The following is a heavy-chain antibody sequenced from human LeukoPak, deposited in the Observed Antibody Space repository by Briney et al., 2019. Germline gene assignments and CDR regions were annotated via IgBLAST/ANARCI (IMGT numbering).Heavy chain of an antibody. J-gene: IGHJ6*02. V-gene: IGHV3-15*05. CDR2: IYRNADGGTT. CDR1: GFTFSNAW. Sequence: GGSLRLSCAASGFTFSNAWMTWVRQAPGKGLEWVGRIYRNADGGTTDYAAPVKGRFTISRDDSKNTLYLRMNSLKTEDTAVYYYYGLDAWGQGTSVTVSS. CDR3: YGLDA.